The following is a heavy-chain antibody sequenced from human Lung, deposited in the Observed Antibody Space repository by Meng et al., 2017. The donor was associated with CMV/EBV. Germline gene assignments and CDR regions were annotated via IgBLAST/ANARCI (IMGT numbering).Heavy chain of an antibody. CDR3: ARQLYCSSTSYYTNAFDI. J-gene: IGHJ3*02. CDR1: GYSFTSYW. Sequence: XVSXKGSGYSFTSYWIGWVRQMPGKGLEWMGIIYPGDSDTRYSPSFQGQVTISADKSISTAYLQWSSLKASDTAMYYCARQLYCSSTSYYTNAFDILGQGXMVTVSS. D-gene: IGHD2-2*02. CDR2: IYPGDSDT. V-gene: IGHV5-51*01.